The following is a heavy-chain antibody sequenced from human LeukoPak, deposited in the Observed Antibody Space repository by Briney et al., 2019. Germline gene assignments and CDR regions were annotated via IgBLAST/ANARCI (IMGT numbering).Heavy chain of an antibody. CDR2: IYYSGST. CDR3: ARPIPYYDFWSGRGEDAFDI. V-gene: IGHV4-39*01. CDR1: GGSISSSSYY. Sequence: PSETLSLTCTVSGGSISSSSYYWGWIRQPPGKGLEGIGSIYYSGSTYYNPSLKSRVTISVDTSKNQFSLKLSSVTAADTAVYYCARPIPYYDFWSGRGEDAFDIWGQGTMVTVSS. D-gene: IGHD3-3*01. J-gene: IGHJ3*02.